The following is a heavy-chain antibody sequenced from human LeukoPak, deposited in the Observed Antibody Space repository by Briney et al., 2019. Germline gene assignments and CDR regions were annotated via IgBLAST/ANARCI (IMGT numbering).Heavy chain of an antibody. CDR2: IYYSGST. J-gene: IGHJ3*02. V-gene: IGHV4-59*01. CDR1: GGSISGYY. D-gene: IGHD3-22*01. CDR3: ARGGLENGYHSNDGFDI. Sequence: PSETLSLTCTVSGGSISGYYWSWIRQPPGKGLEWIGYIYYSGSTKYNPSLKSRVTMSVDTSRNQLSLKLSSVTAADTAVYYCARGGLENGYHSNDGFDIWGQGTMVTVSS.